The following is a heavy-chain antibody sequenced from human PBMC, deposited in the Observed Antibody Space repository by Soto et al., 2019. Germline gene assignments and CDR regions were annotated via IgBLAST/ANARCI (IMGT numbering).Heavy chain of an antibody. Sequence: QVQLVQSGAEVKKPGSSVKVSCKASGGTFSSYTISWVRQAPGQGLEWMGRIIPILGTANYAQKFQGRVTITADKSTSTAYMELSSLRSEDTAVYYCARPNLVPAATDAFDIWGQGTMVTVSS. V-gene: IGHV1-69*08. CDR3: ARPNLVPAATDAFDI. J-gene: IGHJ3*02. CDR1: GGTFSSYT. D-gene: IGHD2-2*01. CDR2: IIPILGTA.